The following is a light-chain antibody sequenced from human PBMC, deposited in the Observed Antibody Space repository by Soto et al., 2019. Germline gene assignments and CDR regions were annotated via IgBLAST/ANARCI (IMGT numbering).Light chain of an antibody. CDR1: QGIRTD. J-gene: IGKJ1*01. Sequence: DIPMTQSPSSLSASVGDRVTITCRASQGIRTDLGWYQQKPGKAPKRPIYSASSLQSGVPSRFSGSGSGTEFTLTISSLQPEDFATYYCLQHNSYPRTFGQGTKVEIK. V-gene: IGKV1-17*01. CDR2: SAS. CDR3: LQHNSYPRT.